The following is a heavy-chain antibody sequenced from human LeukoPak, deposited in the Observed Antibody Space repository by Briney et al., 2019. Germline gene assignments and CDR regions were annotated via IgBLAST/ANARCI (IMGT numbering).Heavy chain of an antibody. V-gene: IGHV4-39*01. J-gene: IGHJ4*02. Sequence: SETLSLTCTVSGGSGSSSSYYWGWIRQPPGKGLEWIGSIYYSGNTYYNPSLKSRVTISVDTSKNQFSLKLSSVTAADTAVYYCARRDFWSGYYGYWGQGTLVTVSS. D-gene: IGHD3-3*01. CDR3: ARRDFWSGYYGY. CDR1: GGSGSSSSYY. CDR2: IYYSGNT.